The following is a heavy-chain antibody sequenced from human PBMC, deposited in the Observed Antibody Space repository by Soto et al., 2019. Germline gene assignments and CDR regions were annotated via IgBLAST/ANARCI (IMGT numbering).Heavy chain of an antibody. D-gene: IGHD6-13*01. CDR2: ISGSGGST. Sequence: GGSLRLSCAASGFTFSSYAMSWVRQAPGKGLEWVSAISGSGGSTYYADSVKGRFTISRDNSKNTLYLQMNSLRAEDTAVYYCANERPPIAAAGGGFDYWGQGTLVTVSS. V-gene: IGHV3-23*01. J-gene: IGHJ4*02. CDR1: GFTFSSYA. CDR3: ANERPPIAAAGGGFDY.